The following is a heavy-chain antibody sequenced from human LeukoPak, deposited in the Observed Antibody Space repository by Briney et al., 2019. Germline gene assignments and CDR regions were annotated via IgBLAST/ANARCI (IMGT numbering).Heavy chain of an antibody. D-gene: IGHD2-2*02. CDR2: ISSSSSYI. Sequence: PGGSLRLSCAASGFTFSSDSMNWVRQAPGKGLEWGSSISSSSSYIYYADSVKGRFTISIYNAKNSLYLQVISLRAADTAVYYCARDEDCRSTSCYTAGNWFDPWGQGTLVTVSS. J-gene: IGHJ5*02. CDR3: ARDEDCRSTSCYTAGNWFDP. CDR1: GFTFSSDS. V-gene: IGHV3-21*01.